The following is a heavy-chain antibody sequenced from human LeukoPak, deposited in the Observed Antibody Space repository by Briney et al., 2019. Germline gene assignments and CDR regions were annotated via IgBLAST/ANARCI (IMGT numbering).Heavy chain of an antibody. J-gene: IGHJ5*02. V-gene: IGHV4-61*02. Sequence: SETLSLTCTVSGGSISSGSYYWSWLRHPAGKGLGWIGRIYTSGSTNYNPPLKSRVTISVDTSKNQFSLKLSSVTAADTAVYYCARERLAAGTRNCFDPWGQGTLVTVSS. CDR1: GGSISSGSYY. D-gene: IGHD6-13*01. CDR2: IYTSGST. CDR3: ARERLAAGTRNCFDP.